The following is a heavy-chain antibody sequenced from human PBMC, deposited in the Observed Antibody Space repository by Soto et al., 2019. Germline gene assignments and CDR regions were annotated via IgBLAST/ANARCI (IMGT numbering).Heavy chain of an antibody. J-gene: IGHJ4*02. Sequence: PSETLSLTCTVSGDSISSCYWSWIRQPPGKGLEWIGYIYYSGSTNYNPSLKSRVTISVDTSKNQFSLKLSSVTAADTAVYYCARLTDCGGDCPLFDSWGQGTLVTVS. V-gene: IGHV4-59*01. CDR2: IYYSGST. CDR1: GDSISSCY. CDR3: ARLTDCGGDCPLFDS. D-gene: IGHD2-21*02.